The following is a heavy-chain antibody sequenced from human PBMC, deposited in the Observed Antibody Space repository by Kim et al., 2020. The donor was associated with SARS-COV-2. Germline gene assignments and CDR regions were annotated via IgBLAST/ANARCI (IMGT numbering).Heavy chain of an antibody. CDR1: GFTFSSYS. D-gene: IGHD3-3*01. CDR3: ATDTIFGVAPVDY. V-gene: IGHV3-21*01. CDR2: ISSSSSYI. Sequence: GGSLRLSCAASGFTFSSYSMNWVRQAPGKGLEWVSSISSSSSYIYYADSVKGRFTISRDNAKNSLYLQMNSLRAEDTAVYYCATDTIFGVAPVDYWGQGTLVTVSS. J-gene: IGHJ4*02.